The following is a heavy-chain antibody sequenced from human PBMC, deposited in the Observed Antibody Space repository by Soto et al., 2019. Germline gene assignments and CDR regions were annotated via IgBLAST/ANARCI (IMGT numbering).Heavy chain of an antibody. CDR2: IYYSGST. CDR1: GGSVTSYY. Sequence: TSETLSLTCTVSGGSVTSYYWSCIRQPPGKTLEWIGTIYYSGSTNYNPSLKSRVTISVDTSKNQFSLKLGSVTAADTAVYFCARALYGSGVLDVWGQGTTVTVSS. J-gene: IGHJ6*02. CDR3: ARALYGSGVLDV. D-gene: IGHD3-10*01. V-gene: IGHV4-59*02.